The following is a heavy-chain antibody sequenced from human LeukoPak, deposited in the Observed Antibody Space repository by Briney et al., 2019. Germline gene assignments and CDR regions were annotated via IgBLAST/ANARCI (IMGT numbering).Heavy chain of an antibody. D-gene: IGHD2-15*01. CDR1: GFTFSSYA. CDR2: ISYDGSNK. CDR3: AREGEKLSPGWGYCSGGSCSKGHYFDY. Sequence: GGSLRLSCAASGFTFSSYAMHWVRQAPGKGLEWVAVISYDGSNKYYADSVKGRFTISRDNSKNTLYLQMNSLGAEDTAVYYCAREGEKLSPGWGYCSGGSCSKGHYFDYWGQGTLVTVSS. J-gene: IGHJ4*02. V-gene: IGHV3-30-3*01.